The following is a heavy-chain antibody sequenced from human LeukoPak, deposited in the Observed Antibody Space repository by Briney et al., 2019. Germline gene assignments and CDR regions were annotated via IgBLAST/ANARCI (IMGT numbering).Heavy chain of an antibody. D-gene: IGHD3-22*01. CDR3: ARAYYESSAYRHAVYFDY. Sequence: GASVKVSCKASGYTFTSYYMHWVRQAPGQGLEWMGIINPSDDSTRYAQKFQGRVTMTKDTSTNTVYMHLSSLSSDHTAVYYCARAYYESSAYRHAVYFDYWGQGTLVTVSS. CDR2: INPSDDST. J-gene: IGHJ4*02. V-gene: IGHV1-46*01. CDR1: GYTFTSYY.